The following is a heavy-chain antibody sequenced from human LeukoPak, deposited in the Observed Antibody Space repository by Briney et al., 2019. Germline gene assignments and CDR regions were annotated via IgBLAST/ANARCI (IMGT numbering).Heavy chain of an antibody. D-gene: IGHD5-18*01. V-gene: IGHV4-59*08. J-gene: IGHJ3*02. CDR1: GGSISSYY. CDR2: IYYSGST. Sequence: SETLSLTCTVSGGSISSYYWSWIRQPPGKGLEWIGYIYYSGSTNYNPSLKSRVTISVDTSKSQFSLKLSSVTAADTAVYYCARNLGYSYGHDAFDIWGQGTMVTVSS. CDR3: ARNLGYSYGHDAFDI.